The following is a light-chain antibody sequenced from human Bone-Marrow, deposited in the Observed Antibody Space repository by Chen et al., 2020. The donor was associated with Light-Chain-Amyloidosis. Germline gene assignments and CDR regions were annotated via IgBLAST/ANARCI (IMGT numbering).Light chain of an antibody. CDR3: QSADSSGTYEVI. Sequence: YELTQPPLVSVSPGQTARITCSGDDLPTRYAYWYQQKPGQAPVLVIHRDTERPSGISERFSGSSSGTTATLTISGVQAEDEADYHCQSADSSGTYEVIFGGGTKLTVL. V-gene: IGLV3-25*03. CDR2: RDT. J-gene: IGLJ2*01. CDR1: DLPTRY.